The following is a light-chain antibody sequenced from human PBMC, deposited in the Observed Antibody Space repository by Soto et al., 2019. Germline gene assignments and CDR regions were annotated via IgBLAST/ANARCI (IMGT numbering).Light chain of an antibody. V-gene: IGLV2-14*01. J-gene: IGLJ1*01. CDR2: EVS. CDR3: SSYTSSFSYV. Sequence: QSGLAQPASVSVSPEHSITISCTGTSRDVGGYNYVSWYQQHPGKAPKLMIYEVSNRPSGVSNRFSGSKSGNTASLTISGLQAEAEADYYCSSYTSSFSYVFGTGTKVTV. CDR1: SRDVGGYNY.